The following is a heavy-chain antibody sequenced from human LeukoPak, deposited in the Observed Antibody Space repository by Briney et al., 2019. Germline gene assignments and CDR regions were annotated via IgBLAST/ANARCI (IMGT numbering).Heavy chain of an antibody. J-gene: IGHJ4*02. CDR3: AKGGSIAAAGRVDC. CDR1: GFTFDDYA. D-gene: IGHD6-13*01. Sequence: GGSLRLSCAASGFTFDDYAMHWVRQAPGKGLEWVSGISWNSGSIGYADSVKGRFTISRDNAKNSLYLQMNSLRAEDTALYYCAKGGSIAAAGRVDCWGQGNLVTVSS. CDR2: ISWNSGSI. V-gene: IGHV3-9*01.